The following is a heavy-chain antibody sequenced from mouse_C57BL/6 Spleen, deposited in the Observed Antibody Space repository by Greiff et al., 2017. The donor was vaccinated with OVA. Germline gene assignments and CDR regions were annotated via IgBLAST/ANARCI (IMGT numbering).Heavy chain of an antibody. CDR2: IDPSDSYT. J-gene: IGHJ4*01. Sequence: QVQLQQPGAELVMPGASVKLSCKASGYTFTSYWMHWVKQRPGQGLEWIGEIDPSDSYTNYNQKFKGKSTLTVDKSSSTAYMQLSSLTSEDSAVYYCARCPRQLRLRAMDYWGQGTSVTVSS. CDR3: ARCPRQLRLRAMDY. D-gene: IGHD3-2*02. V-gene: IGHV1-69*01. CDR1: GYTFTSYW.